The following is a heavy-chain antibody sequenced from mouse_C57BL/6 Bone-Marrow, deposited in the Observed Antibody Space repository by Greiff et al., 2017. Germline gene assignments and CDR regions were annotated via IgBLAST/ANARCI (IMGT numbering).Heavy chain of an antibody. CDR1: GYSITSGYY. V-gene: IGHV3-6*01. J-gene: IGHJ2*01. Sequence: EVKVEESGPGLVKPSQSLSLTCSVTGYSITSGYYWNWIRQFPGNKLEWMGYISYDGSNNYNPSLKNRISITRDTSKNQFFLKLNSVTTEDTATYYCARVDYTSFDYWGQGTTLTVSS. CDR3: ARVDYTSFDY. CDR2: ISYDGSN. D-gene: IGHD2-4*01.